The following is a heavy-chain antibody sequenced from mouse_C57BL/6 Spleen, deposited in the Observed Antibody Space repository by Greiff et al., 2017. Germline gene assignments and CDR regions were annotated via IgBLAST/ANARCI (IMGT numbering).Heavy chain of an antibody. CDR1: GFTFSDYY. V-gene: IGHV5-16*01. CDR2: INYDGSST. CDR3: AREGHYYGSSSYFDY. Sequence: EVKLVESEGGLVQPGSSMKLSCTASGFTFSDYYMAWVRQVPEKGLEWVANINYDGSSTYYLDSLKSRFIISRDNAKNILYLQMSSLKSEDTATYYCAREGHYYGSSSYFDYWGQGTTLTVSS. D-gene: IGHD1-1*01. J-gene: IGHJ2*01.